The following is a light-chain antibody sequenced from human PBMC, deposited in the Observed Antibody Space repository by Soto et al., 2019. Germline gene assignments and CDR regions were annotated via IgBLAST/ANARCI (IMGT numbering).Light chain of an antibody. V-gene: IGLV1-40*01. Sequence: QSVLTQPPSVSGAPGQRVTICCTGSSSNLGAHYDVHWYQQLPGTAPRLLIYGNNNRASGVPDRFSGSKSGTSASLAITGLQAEDEADYYCQSYDSSLSGSKVFGGGTKLTVL. CDR3: QSYDSSLSGSKV. CDR1: SSNLGAHYD. CDR2: GNN. J-gene: IGLJ2*01.